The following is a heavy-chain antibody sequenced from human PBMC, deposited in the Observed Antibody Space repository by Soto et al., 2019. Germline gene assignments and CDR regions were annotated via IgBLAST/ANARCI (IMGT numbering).Heavy chain of an antibody. D-gene: IGHD6-19*01. J-gene: IGHJ6*02. CDR2: IIPILGIA. V-gene: IGHV1-69*02. CDR1: GGTFSSYT. Sequence: ASVKVSCKASGGTFSSYTISWVRQAPGQGLEWMGRIIPILGIANYAQKFQGRVTITADKSTSTAYMELSSLRSEDTAVYYCARIGYSSGWYTGAYYHYGMAVWGQGTTVTVSS. CDR3: ARIGYSSGWYTGAYYHYGMAV.